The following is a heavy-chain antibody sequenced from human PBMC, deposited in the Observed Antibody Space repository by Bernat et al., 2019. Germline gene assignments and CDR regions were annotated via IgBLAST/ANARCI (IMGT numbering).Heavy chain of an antibody. J-gene: IGHJ3*02. CDR3: ARGSNYDFWSGYSYDAFDI. CDR2: INPNSGGT. D-gene: IGHD3-3*01. CDR1: GYTFTGYY. V-gene: IGHV1-2*04. Sequence: QVQLVQSGAEVKKPGASGKVSCKASGYTFTGYYMHWVRQAPGQGLEWMGWINPNSGGTNYAQKFQGWVTMTRDTSISTAYMELSRLRSDDTAVYYCARGSNYDFWSGYSYDAFDIWGQGTMVTVSS.